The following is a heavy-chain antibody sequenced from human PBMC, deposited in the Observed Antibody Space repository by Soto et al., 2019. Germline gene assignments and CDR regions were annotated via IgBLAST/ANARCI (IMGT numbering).Heavy chain of an antibody. CDR3: ARTKCSGGSCYSWSLDY. V-gene: IGHV4-31*03. CDR2: RYYSEST. D-gene: IGHD2-15*01. J-gene: IGHJ4*02. Sequence: SETLSLTCTVSGGSITTGGYYWSWIRRLPGKGLEWIGHRYYSESTYYNPSLKSRVSISLDTSKNQFSLKPSFVTAADTAMYYCARTKCSGGSCYSWSLDYWGQGTPVTVSS. CDR1: GGSITTGGYY.